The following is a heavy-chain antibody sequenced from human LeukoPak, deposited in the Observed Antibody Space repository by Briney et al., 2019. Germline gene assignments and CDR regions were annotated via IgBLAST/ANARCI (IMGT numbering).Heavy chain of an antibody. CDR3: VRGQARETTPAGWGSHLDR. D-gene: IGHD4-11*01. Sequence: GGSLRLSRAASGFTFGNHVMHWVRQAPGKGLEWVSAIDWKSGTSAYAVSVKGRFTISRDDAKSFLYLQMNSLRPEDTAFYLCVRGQARETTPAGWGSHLDRWGLGTLVTVSS. CDR1: GFTFGNHV. CDR2: IDWKSGTS. J-gene: IGHJ5*02. V-gene: IGHV3-20*04.